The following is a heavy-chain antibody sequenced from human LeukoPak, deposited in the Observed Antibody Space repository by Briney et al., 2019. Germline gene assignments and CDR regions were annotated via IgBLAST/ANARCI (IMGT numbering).Heavy chain of an antibody. V-gene: IGHV1-8*01. J-gene: IGHJ5*02. Sequence: ASVKVSCKASGYTFTSYDINWVRQATGQGLEWMGWMNPNSGNTGYAQKFQGRVTMTRNTSISTAYMELSSLRSEDTAVYYCARGRYCSSTSCSVSGPWGQGTLVTVSS. CDR1: GYTFTSYD. CDR2: MNPNSGNT. D-gene: IGHD2-2*01. CDR3: ARGRYCSSTSCSVSGP.